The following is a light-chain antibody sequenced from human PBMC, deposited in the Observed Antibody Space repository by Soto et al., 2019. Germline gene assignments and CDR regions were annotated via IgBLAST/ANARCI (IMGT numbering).Light chain of an antibody. CDR1: QSVISS. Sequence: EIVVTQSPALLSVSPGERVTLSCRASQSVISSIAWYQQKLGQAPRLLIYGASTRATGIPARFSGSGSGTDFTLTISSLEPEDFAVYYCQQRSNWPRTFGQGTKVDIK. CDR2: GAS. J-gene: IGKJ1*01. V-gene: IGKV3-11*01. CDR3: QQRSNWPRT.